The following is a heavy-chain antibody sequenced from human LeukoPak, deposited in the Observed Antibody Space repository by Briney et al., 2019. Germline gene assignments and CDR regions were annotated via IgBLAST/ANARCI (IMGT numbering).Heavy chain of an antibody. V-gene: IGHV4-34*01. Sequence: SETLSLTCTVSGGSISSYYWSWIRQPAGKGLEWIGEINHSGSTNYNPSLKSRVTISVDTSKNQFSLKLSSVTAADTAVYYCALDSSGYTQTFDYWGQGTLVTVSS. CDR1: GGSISSYY. J-gene: IGHJ4*02. CDR3: ALDSSGYTQTFDY. D-gene: IGHD3-22*01. CDR2: INHSGST.